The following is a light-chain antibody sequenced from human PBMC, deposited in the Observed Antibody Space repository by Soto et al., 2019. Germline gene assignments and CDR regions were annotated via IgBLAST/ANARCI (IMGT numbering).Light chain of an antibody. J-gene: IGKJ1*01. Sequence: DIQMTQSPSPLSGSVGDRVTITCRASQTISSWLAWYQQKPGKAPKLLIYKASTLKSGVPSRFSGSGSGTECTLTISSLQPDDFATYYCQQYNSYSGTFGQGTKVDIK. CDR1: QTISSW. CDR3: QQYNSYSGT. CDR2: KAS. V-gene: IGKV1-5*03.